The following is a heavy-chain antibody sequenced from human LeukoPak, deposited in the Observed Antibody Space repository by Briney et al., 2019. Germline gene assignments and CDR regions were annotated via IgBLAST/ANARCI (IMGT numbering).Heavy chain of an antibody. CDR1: GFTFSSYS. V-gene: IGHV3-21*01. D-gene: IGHD6-13*01. Sequence: AGGSLRLSCAASGFTFSSYSMNWVRQAPGKGLEWVSSISSSSSYIYYADSVKGRFTISRDNAKNSLYLQMNSLRAEDTAVYYCARSGIAAAGLYGMDVWGQGTTVTVSS. CDR3: ARSGIAAAGLYGMDV. J-gene: IGHJ6*02. CDR2: ISSSSSYI.